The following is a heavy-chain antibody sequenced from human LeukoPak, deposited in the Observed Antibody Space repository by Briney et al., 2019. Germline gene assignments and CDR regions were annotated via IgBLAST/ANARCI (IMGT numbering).Heavy chain of an antibody. V-gene: IGHV1-69*04. CDR1: GGTFDNSA. D-gene: IGHD1-1*01. CDR3: AREKMEVGYYGLDV. Sequence: SVKVSCKASGGTFDNSAINWVRQATGQGLEWMGRIIPILNIPTYAQKLQGRVTIAADKSTSTAYMELSSLRSDDTAVYYCAREKMEVGYYGLDVWGQGTTVTVSS. J-gene: IGHJ6*02. CDR2: IIPILNIP.